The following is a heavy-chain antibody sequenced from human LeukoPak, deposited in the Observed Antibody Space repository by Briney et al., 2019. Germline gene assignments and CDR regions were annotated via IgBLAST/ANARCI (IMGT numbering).Heavy chain of an antibody. CDR3: ARGPGYSYGFGYFDY. CDR1: GFTFSNYW. V-gene: IGHV3-7*01. CDR2: IKQDGSEK. Sequence: GGSLRLSCAASGFTFSNYWMSWVRQAPGKGLEWVANIKQDGSEKYYVDSVKGRFTISRDNAKNSLYLQMNSLRAEDTAVYYCARGPGYSYGFGYFDYWGQGTLVTVSS. D-gene: IGHD5-18*01. J-gene: IGHJ4*02.